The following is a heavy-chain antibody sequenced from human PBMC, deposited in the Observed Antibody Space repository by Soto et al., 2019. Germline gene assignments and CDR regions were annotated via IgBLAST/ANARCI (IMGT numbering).Heavy chain of an antibody. J-gene: IGHJ4*02. CDR1: GFTVSAYT. V-gene: IGHV3-30-3*01. CDR2: ISSDGNHK. D-gene: IGHD1-26*01. Sequence: QVQLVESGGGVVQPGRSLRLSCAASGFTVSAYTMHWVRQAPGKVLEWVAVISSDGNHKYYTASVKGRFTISRDTSTNTLYLQMNSLRAEDTAVYYCARWEQPLFDYWGQGTLVTVSS. CDR3: ARWEQPLFDY.